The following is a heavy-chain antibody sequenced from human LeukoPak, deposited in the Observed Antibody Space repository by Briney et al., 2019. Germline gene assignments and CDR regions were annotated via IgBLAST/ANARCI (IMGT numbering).Heavy chain of an antibody. V-gene: IGHV4-38-2*02. CDR1: GYSISSGYY. CDR3: ARRYTPGRVRQWLTNWFDP. D-gene: IGHD6-19*01. J-gene: IGHJ5*02. Sequence: SETLSLTCTVSGYSISSGYYWGWIRQPPGKGLEWIGSIYHSGSTNYNPSLKSRVTISVDTSKNQFSLKLSSVTAADTAVYYCARRYTPGRVRQWLTNWFDPWGQGTLVTVSS. CDR2: IYHSGST.